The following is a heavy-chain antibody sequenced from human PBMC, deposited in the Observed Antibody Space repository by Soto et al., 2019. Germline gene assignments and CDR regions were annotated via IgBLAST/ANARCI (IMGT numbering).Heavy chain of an antibody. CDR2: INHSGST. Sequence: SETLSLTCAVYGGSFSGYYWSWIRQPPGKGLEWIGEINHSGSTNYNPSLKSRVTISVDTSKNQFSLKLSSVTAADTAVYYCARRRGYGSPFDYWGQGTLVTVSS. CDR3: ARRRGYGSPFDY. D-gene: IGHD5-12*01. J-gene: IGHJ4*02. V-gene: IGHV4-34*01. CDR1: GGSFSGYY.